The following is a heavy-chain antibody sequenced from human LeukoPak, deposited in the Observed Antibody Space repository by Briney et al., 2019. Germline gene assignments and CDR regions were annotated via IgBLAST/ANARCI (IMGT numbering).Heavy chain of an antibody. D-gene: IGHD6-13*01. CDR1: GGSFSGYY. V-gene: IGHV4-34*01. CDR3: ARDSSSWYGGFDY. J-gene: IGHJ4*02. Sequence: SETLSLTCAVYGGSFSGYYWSWIRQPPGKGLEWIGEINHSGSTNYNPSLRSRVTISVDTSKNQFSLKLSSVTAADTAVYYCARDSSSWYGGFDYWGQGTLVTVSS. CDR2: INHSGST.